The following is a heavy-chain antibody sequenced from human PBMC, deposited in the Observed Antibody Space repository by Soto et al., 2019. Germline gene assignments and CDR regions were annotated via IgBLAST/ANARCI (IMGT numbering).Heavy chain of an antibody. CDR1: GGSISSYY. CDR3: ARHYPIGNNWNYFDY. V-gene: IGHV4-59*08. J-gene: IGHJ4*02. CDR2: ISYTGST. Sequence: QVQLQESGPGLVKPSETLSLTCSVSGGSISSYYWGWIRQPPGKGLEWIGYISYTGSTDYSPSLKSRVTISVDTSKNQFSLKVRSVTAADTAIYFCARHYPIGNNWNYFDYWGRGTLVTVFS. D-gene: IGHD1-1*01.